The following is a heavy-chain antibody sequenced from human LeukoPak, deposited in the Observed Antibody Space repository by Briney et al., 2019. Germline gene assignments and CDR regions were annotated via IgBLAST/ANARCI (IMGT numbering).Heavy chain of an antibody. Sequence: SETLSLTYTVSGGSISSGDYYWSWIRQPPGKGLEWIGYIYYSGSTNYNPSLKSRVTISVDTSKNQFSLKLSSVTAADTAVYYCARDNWNYGSSMDVWGQGTTVTVSS. CDR3: ARDNWNYGSSMDV. CDR1: GGSISSGDYY. V-gene: IGHV4-61*08. CDR2: IYYSGST. D-gene: IGHD1-7*01. J-gene: IGHJ6*02.